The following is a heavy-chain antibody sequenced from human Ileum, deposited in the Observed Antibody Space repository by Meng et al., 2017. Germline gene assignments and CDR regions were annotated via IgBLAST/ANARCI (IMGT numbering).Heavy chain of an antibody. CDR3: AKAPLGSCSGASCYPLDY. J-gene: IGHJ4*02. D-gene: IGHD2-15*01. Sequence: GESLKISCAASGFIFSNYAMTWVRQTPGKGLEWVSSITGSGENTYHADSVKGRFTISRDNSKNTLYFQMNSLRAEDTAVYYCAKAPLGSCSGASCYPLDYWGQGTLVTGYS. CDR2: ITGSGENT. V-gene: IGHV3-23*01. CDR1: GFIFSNYA.